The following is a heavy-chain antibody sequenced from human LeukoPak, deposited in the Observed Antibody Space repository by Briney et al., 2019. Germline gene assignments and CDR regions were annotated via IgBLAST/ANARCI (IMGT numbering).Heavy chain of an antibody. CDR3: ARGAPNSSIDYYFDY. J-gene: IGHJ4*02. V-gene: IGHV1-2*02. CDR2: ISANSGGT. CDR1: GYTFTGYY. D-gene: IGHD2-21*01. Sequence: ASVKVSCKASGYTFTGYYIYWVRQAPGQGLEWMGWISANSGGTNYAQKFQGRVTMTRDTSISTAYMELSGLRSDDTAVYYCARGAPNSSIDYYFDYWGQGTLVTVSS.